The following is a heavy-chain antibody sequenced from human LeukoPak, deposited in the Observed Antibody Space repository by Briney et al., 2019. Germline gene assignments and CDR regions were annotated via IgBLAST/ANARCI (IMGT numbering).Heavy chain of an antibody. J-gene: IGHJ5*02. CDR3: ARDGGNWDNWFDP. D-gene: IGHD7-27*01. CDR1: GGSISSSSYY. Sequence: SETLSLTCTVSGGSISSSSYYWGWIRQPPGKGLEWIGSIYYSGSTYYNPSLKSRVTISVDTSKNQFSLKLSSVTAADTAVYYCARDGGNWDNWFDPWGQGTLVTVSS. V-gene: IGHV4-39*07. CDR2: IYYSGST.